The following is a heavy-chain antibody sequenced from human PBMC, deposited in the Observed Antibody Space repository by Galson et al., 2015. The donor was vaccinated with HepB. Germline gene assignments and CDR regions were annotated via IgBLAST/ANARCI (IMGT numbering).Heavy chain of an antibody. CDR3: ARSGYYDSSGYPQDWYYFDY. CDR2: IIPIFGTA. V-gene: IGHV1-69*13. Sequence: SVKVSCKASGGTFSSYAISWVRQAPGQGLEWMGGIIPIFGTANYAQKFQGRVTITADESTSTAYMELSSLRSEDTAVYYCARSGYYDSSGYPQDWYYFDYWGQGTLVTVSS. D-gene: IGHD3-22*01. J-gene: IGHJ4*02. CDR1: GGTFSSYA.